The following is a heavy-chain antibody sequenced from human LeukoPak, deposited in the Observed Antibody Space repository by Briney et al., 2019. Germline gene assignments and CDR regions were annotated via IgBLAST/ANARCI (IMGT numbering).Heavy chain of an antibody. J-gene: IGHJ4*02. CDR3: ARDPFPNDFWSGYPDY. CDR1: GFTFSSFV. D-gene: IGHD3-3*01. CDR2: ISYDGSNK. Sequence: GGSLRLSCAASGFTFSSFVMHWVPQAPGKGREWVAVISYDGSNKYYADSVKGRFTISRDNSKNTLFLQMNSLRAEDTAVYYCARDPFPNDFWSGYPDYWGQGTLVTVSS. V-gene: IGHV3-30-3*01.